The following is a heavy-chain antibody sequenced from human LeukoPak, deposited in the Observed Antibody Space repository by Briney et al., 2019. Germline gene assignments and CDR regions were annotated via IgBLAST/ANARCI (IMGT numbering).Heavy chain of an antibody. CDR2: INPIGGTT. D-gene: IGHD3-3*01. CDR1: GYTFTSYY. CDR3: ARDSRTIFGVQQLDY. Sequence: ASVKVSCKASGYTFTSYYIHWVRQAPGQGLEWMGIINPIGGTTDYAQKFQGRVTMTRDTSTSTVYMELSSLRSEDTAVYYCARDSRTIFGVQQLDYWGQGTLVTVSS. J-gene: IGHJ4*02. V-gene: IGHV1-46*01.